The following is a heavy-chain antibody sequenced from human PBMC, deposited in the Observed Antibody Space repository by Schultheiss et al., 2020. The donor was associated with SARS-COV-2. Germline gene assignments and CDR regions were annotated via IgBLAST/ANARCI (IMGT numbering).Heavy chain of an antibody. J-gene: IGHJ6*03. Sequence: SQTLSLTCTVSGGSISSYYWSWIRQPAGKGLEWIGRIYTSGSTNYNPSLKSRVTISVDTSKNQFSLKLSSVTAADTAVYYCARGQGDCSSTSCYYYYYMDVWGKGTTVTVSS. CDR3: ARGQGDCSSTSCYYYYYMDV. CDR1: GGSISSYY. V-gene: IGHV4-4*07. D-gene: IGHD2-2*01. CDR2: IYTSGST.